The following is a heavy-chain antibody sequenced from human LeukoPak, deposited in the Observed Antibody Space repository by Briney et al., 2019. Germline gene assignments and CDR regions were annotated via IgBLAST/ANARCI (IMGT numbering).Heavy chain of an antibody. CDR2: ISGSGGST. V-gene: IGHV3-23*01. CDR3: AKVRGVSITKYWRSNFDY. D-gene: IGHD2-2*01. J-gene: IGHJ4*02. Sequence: PGGSLRLSCAASGFTFSSYAMNWVRQAPGKGLEWVSGISGSGGSTYYADSVKGRFTISRDNSKNTLYLQMNSLRAEDTAVYYCAKVRGVSITKYWRSNFDYWGQGTLVTVSS. CDR1: GFTFSSYA.